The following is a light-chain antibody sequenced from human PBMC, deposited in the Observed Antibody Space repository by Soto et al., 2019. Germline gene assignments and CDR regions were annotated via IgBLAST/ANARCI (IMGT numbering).Light chain of an antibody. CDR1: QSVSSN. CDR2: VAS. J-gene: IGKJ3*01. CDR3: QQYNNRPLT. Sequence: EIVLTQSPATLSVSPGERATLSCRASQSVSSNLAWYQQKPGQAPRLLIYVASTRATGIPVRFSGSGSGTEFTLTISSLQSEDFAVYYCQQYNNRPLTFGPGTKVDIK. V-gene: IGKV3-15*01.